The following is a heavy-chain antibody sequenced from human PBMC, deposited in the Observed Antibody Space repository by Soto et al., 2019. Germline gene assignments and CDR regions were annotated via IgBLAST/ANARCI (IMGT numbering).Heavy chain of an antibody. CDR1: GFTFSSYA. D-gene: IGHD6-13*01. CDR2: ISGSGDST. J-gene: IGHJ6*02. V-gene: IGHV3-23*01. CDR3: AKDRDGAAAGPTKFYGMDV. Sequence: EVQLLESAGGLVQPGGSLRLSCAASGFTFSSYAMSWVRQAPGKGLEWVSVISGSGDSTYYADSVRGRFTISRDNSKNTLYLQMNSLRAEDTAVYYCAKDRDGAAAGPTKFYGMDVWGQGTTVTVSS.